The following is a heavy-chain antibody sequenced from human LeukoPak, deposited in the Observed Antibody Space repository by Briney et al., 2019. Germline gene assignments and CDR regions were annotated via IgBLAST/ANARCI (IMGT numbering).Heavy chain of an antibody. J-gene: IGHJ5*02. CDR3: AKHHTTVCIAVAGNEDWFVP. Sequence: SGTLSLNCAVSGGSISSSNWVSWVRQPPGKGLEWIGDIYHSGSTNYNPSLKSRVTISVDKSKNQFSLKLSSVTAADTAVYYCAKHHTTVCIAVAGNEDWFVPWGQGTLVTVSS. V-gene: IGHV4-4*02. CDR2: IYHSGST. CDR1: GGSISSSNW. D-gene: IGHD6-19*01.